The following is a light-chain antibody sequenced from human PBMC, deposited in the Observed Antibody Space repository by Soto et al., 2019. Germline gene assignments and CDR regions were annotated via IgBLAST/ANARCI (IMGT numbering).Light chain of an antibody. J-gene: IGKJ4*01. Sequence: EIVMTQSPATLSVSPGERATLSCRASQSVSSNLAWYQQKPGQTPKLLIYVASTMATGIPARFSGSGSGTEFTLTISSLQSEDFPVYYCQQYNVWPLTFGGGTKVEFK. V-gene: IGKV3-15*01. CDR2: VAS. CDR3: QQYNVWPLT. CDR1: QSVSSN.